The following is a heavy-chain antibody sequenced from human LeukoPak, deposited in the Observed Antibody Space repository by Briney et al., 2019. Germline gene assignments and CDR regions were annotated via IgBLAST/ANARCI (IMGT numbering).Heavy chain of an antibody. Sequence: GGSLRLSCAACGFTFNSYAMTWVRQAPGKGLEWVSAISAGAGYIYYADSVKGRFTSSRDNSKSTLYLQVSNLRAEDTAVYFCAKNRATGLAFYDYWGQGTQVTVSS. CDR2: ISAGAGYI. D-gene: IGHD5-24*01. CDR3: AKNRATGLAFYDY. J-gene: IGHJ4*02. CDR1: GFTFNSYA. V-gene: IGHV3-23*01.